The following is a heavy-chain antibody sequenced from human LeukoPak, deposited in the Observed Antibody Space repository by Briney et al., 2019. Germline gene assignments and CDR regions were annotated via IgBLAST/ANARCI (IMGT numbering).Heavy chain of an antibody. V-gene: IGHV4-59*02. Sequence: SETLSLTCTVSGGSVSSYYWSWIRQPPGKGLEWVGYIYYSGSTNYSPSLKSRATISVDTSKNQFSLNLSSVTPADTAVYHCAGYSSTFYFYYGMDLWGQGTTVTVSS. CDR2: IYYSGST. J-gene: IGHJ6*02. D-gene: IGHD2-2*01. CDR3: AGYSSTFYFYYGMDL. CDR1: GGSVSSYY.